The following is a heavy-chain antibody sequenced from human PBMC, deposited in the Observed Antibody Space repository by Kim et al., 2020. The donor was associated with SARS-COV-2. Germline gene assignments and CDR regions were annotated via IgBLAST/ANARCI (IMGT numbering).Heavy chain of an antibody. D-gene: IGHD3-3*01. CDR1: GYTFTSYD. J-gene: IGHJ5*02. Sequence: ASVKVSCKASGYTFTSYDINWVRQATGQGLEWMGWMNPNSGNTGYAQKFQGRVTMTRNTSISTAYMELSSLRSEDTAVYYCARGGVGTIFGVVIIRWFDPWGQGTLVTVSS. V-gene: IGHV1-8*01. CDR3: ARGGVGTIFGVVIIRWFDP. CDR2: MNPNSGNT.